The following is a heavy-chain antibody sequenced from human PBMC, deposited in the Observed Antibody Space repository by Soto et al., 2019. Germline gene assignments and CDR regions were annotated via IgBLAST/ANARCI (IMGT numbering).Heavy chain of an antibody. V-gene: IGHV3-23*01. CDR1: RITFSGYA. CDR3: ARGNNMYAMDV. CDR2: ISGSGAST. D-gene: IGHD1-20*01. J-gene: IGHJ6*02. Sequence: GGSLRLSCAASRITFSGYAMAWVRQAPGKGLEWVSTISGSGASTYYGDSVKGRFIISRDNSVSTLYLQMNSLRGEDTAVYYCARGNNMYAMDVWGQGTTVTVSS.